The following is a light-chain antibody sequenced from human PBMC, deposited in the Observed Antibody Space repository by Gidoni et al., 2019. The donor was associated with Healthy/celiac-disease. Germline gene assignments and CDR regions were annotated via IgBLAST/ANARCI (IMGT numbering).Light chain of an antibody. J-gene: IGKJ2*01. CDR2: KAS. V-gene: IGKV1-5*03. CDR3: QQYNSYYT. CDR1: QSISSW. Sequence: IQMTQSPSTLSASAGDRVTITCRASQSISSWLAWYQQKPGKAPKLMIYKASSVESGVPSRFSGSGSGKEFTLTSSRLQHDDFANYYCQQYNSYYTFGQGTKLEIK.